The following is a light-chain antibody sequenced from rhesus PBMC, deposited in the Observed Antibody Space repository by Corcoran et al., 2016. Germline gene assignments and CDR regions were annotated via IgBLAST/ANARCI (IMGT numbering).Light chain of an antibody. CDR2: YAN. Sequence: DIQMSQSPSSLSASVGDRVTITCRASQGISSSLNCYQQKPGKAPKLLIYYANILASGVPSMFSGGGSGTAYTLTISSLQPEDFATYYCQQGYSTPYSFGQGTKVEIK. V-gene: IGKV1-32*03. CDR1: QGISSS. J-gene: IGKJ2*01. CDR3: QQGYSTPYS.